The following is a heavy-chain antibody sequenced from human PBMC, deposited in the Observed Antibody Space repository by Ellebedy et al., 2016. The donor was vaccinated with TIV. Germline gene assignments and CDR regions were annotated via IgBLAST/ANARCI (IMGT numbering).Heavy chain of an antibody. CDR2: ISGTSKYI. CDR1: GFTFRNYS. D-gene: IGHD3-9*01. V-gene: IGHV3-21*01. J-gene: IGHJ4*02. CDR3: AREYFDPDVEYYFDN. Sequence: PGGSLRLSCAASGFTFRNYSMSWVRQAPGKGLEWVSSISGTSKYIYYTDSTKGRFTISRDNSKNSLYLQMNSLRAEDTAVYFCAREYFDPDVEYYFDNWGQGTLVTVSS.